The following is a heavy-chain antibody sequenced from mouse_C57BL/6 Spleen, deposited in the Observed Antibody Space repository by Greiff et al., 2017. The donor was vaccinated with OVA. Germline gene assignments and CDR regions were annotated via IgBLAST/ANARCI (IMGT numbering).Heavy chain of an antibody. CDR3: ARGGSSFYFDD. D-gene: IGHD1-1*01. V-gene: IGHV3-6*01. CDR2: ISYDGSN. J-gene: IGHJ2*01. CDR1: GYSITSGYY. Sequence: EVKLMESGPGLVKPSQSLSLTCSVTGYSITSGYYWNWIRQFPGNKLEWMGYISYDGSNNYNPSLKNRISITRDTSKNQFFLKLNSVTTEDTATYYCARGGSSFYFDDWGQGTTLTVAS.